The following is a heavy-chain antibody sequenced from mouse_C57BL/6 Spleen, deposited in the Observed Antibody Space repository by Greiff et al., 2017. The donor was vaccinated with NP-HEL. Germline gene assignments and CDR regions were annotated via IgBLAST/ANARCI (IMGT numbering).Heavy chain of an antibody. V-gene: IGHV1-59*01. J-gene: IGHJ4*01. CDR3: ARSGAYYGYDVAMDY. D-gene: IGHD2-9*01. CDR2: IDPSDSYT. CDR1: GYTFTSYW. Sequence: VQLQQPGAELVRPGTSVKLSCKASGYTFTSYWMHWVKQRPGQGLEWIGVIDPSDSYTNYNQKFKGKATLTVDTSSSTAYMQLSSLTSEDSAVYYCARSGAYYGYDVAMDYWGQGTSVTVSS.